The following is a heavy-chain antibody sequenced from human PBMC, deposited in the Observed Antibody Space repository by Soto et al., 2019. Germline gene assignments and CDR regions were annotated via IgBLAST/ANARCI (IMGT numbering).Heavy chain of an antibody. CDR1: GYDFTAYD. J-gene: IGHJ6*02. Sequence: GASVKVSCKASGYDFTAYDINWLRQASGQVLEWIGWMNPINGPTGSARRFQGRVSMTRNTARGAAYLELTSLRSDDSAVYYCGRGPSPRAPAGGTPYYYAMDVWRQGTTGTVSS. D-gene: IGHD6-13*01. CDR2: MNPINGPT. V-gene: IGHV1-8*02. CDR3: GRGPSPRAPAGGTPYYYAMDV.